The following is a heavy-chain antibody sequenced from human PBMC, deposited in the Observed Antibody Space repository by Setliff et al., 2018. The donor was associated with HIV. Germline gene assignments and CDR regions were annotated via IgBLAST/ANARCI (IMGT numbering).Heavy chain of an antibody. D-gene: IGHD3-22*01. J-gene: IGHJ4*02. V-gene: IGHV4-4*02. CDR1: GGSISSNW. Sequence: TSETLSLTCAVSGGSISSNWWSWVRQSPGKGLEWIGEIYHSGSTHYNPSLQSRVTISVDKSKSQFSLKLNSVTAADTAVYYCGGNGYYSIDYWGQGTLVT. CDR3: GGNGYYSIDY. CDR2: IYHSGST.